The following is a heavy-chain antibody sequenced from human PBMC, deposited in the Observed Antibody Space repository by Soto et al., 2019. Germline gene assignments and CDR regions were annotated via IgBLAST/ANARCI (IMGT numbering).Heavy chain of an antibody. CDR2: FDPEDGET. CDR3: ATDLWGSGSYYNGIDY. D-gene: IGHD3-10*01. V-gene: IGHV1-24*01. CDR1: GYTLTELS. J-gene: IGHJ4*02. Sequence: GASVKVSCKVSGYTLTELSMHWVRQAPGKGLEWMGGFDPEDGETIYAQKFQGRVTMTEDTSTDTAYMELSSLRSEDTAVYYCATDLWGSGSYYNGIDYWGQGTLVTISS.